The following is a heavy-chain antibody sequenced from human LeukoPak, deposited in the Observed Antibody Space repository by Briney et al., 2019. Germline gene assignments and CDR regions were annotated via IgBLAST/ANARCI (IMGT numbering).Heavy chain of an antibody. CDR3: ARLLSPLYVWGSYRPDY. D-gene: IGHD3-16*02. CDR1: GGSISSSSYY. V-gene: IGHV4-39*01. J-gene: IGHJ4*02. CDR2: IYYSGST. Sequence: PSETLSLTCTVSGGSISSSSYYWGWIRQPPGKGLEWIGSIYYSGSTYYNPSLKSRVTISVDTSKNQFSLKLSSVTAADTAVYYCARLLSPLYVWGSYRPDYWGQGTLVTVSS.